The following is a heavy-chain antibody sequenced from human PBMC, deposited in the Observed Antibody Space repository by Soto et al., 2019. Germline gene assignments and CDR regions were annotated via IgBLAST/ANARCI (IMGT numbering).Heavy chain of an antibody. D-gene: IGHD3-10*01. Sequence: QITLKESGPTLVKPTQTLTLTCTFSGFSLSTSGVGVGWIRQPPGKALEWLALIYWDDDKRYSPSLKSRLTTTKDTAKIQVVLTMTNRDPVDTATYYCAHSISGMVRGVIINPGFGWLQNWFDPWGQGTLVTVSS. CDR1: GFSLSTSGVG. V-gene: IGHV2-5*02. CDR2: IYWDDDK. J-gene: IGHJ5*02. CDR3: AHSISGMVRGVIINPGFGWLQNWFDP.